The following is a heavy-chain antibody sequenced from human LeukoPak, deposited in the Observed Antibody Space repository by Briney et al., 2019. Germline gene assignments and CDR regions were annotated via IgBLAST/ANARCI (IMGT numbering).Heavy chain of an antibody. D-gene: IGHD4-17*01. J-gene: IGHJ4*02. CDR2: ITSGGGSA. Sequence: GGSLRLSCAASGFTFRSYAMSWVRQAPGKGLEWVSSITSGGGSAYYADSVQGRFTISRDNSENTVYLQMNSLRAEDTAVYYCAKERSVTPDYFDYWGQGTLVTVSS. V-gene: IGHV3-23*01. CDR3: AKERSVTPDYFDY. CDR1: GFTFRSYA.